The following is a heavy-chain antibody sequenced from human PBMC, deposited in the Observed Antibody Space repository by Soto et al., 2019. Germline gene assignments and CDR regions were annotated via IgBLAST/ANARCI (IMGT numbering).Heavy chain of an antibody. CDR1: GFTFSSYA. CDR3: AKGRCGSQYNFHS. CDR2: ISGSGAIT. D-gene: IGHD1-26*01. Sequence: EVQLLESGGGLVQPGGSLRLSCAASGFTFSSYAMTWVRQAPGKGLEWVSAISGSGAITYYADSVKGRFTIYRDNAKNTLYLQMNSLRSEDTAIYYCAKGRCGSQYNFHSWVEGALVAVSS. J-gene: IGHJ4*02. V-gene: IGHV3-23*01.